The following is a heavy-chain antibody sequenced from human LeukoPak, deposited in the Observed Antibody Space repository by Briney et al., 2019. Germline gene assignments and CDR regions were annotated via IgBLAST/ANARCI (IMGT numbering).Heavy chain of an antibody. Sequence: GGSLRLSCAASGFTVSSDYMNWVRQAPGKGLEWVSVIYSGGSTYYADSVKGRFTISRHNPKNTLYLQMNSLSPEDTAVYYCARASYYYDDSGYYYDYWGQGTLVTVSS. J-gene: IGHJ4*02. V-gene: IGHV3-53*04. CDR1: GFTVSSDY. CDR3: ARASYYYDDSGYYYDY. CDR2: IYSGGST. D-gene: IGHD3-22*01.